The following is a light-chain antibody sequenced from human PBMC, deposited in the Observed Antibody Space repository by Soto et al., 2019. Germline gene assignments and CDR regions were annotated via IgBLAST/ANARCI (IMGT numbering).Light chain of an antibody. J-gene: IGKJ4*01. CDR3: QHYNNWTLT. V-gene: IGKV3-15*01. CDR2: ATS. Sequence: IVLTQSPGTLSLSPGERATLSWRASQSVSSYLAWYQQKPGQTPRLLLYATSTRATGIPARFSGSVSGTEVTLTISSLKPEDFALYDGQHYNNWTLTFGGGTKVDIK. CDR1: QSVSSY.